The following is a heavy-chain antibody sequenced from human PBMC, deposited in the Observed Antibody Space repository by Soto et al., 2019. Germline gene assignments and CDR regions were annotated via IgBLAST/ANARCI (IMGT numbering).Heavy chain of an antibody. Sequence: EVQLLESGGGLVQPGGSLRLSCAASGFTFSRFVMNWVRQAPGKGLEWVSGIGGSGGTTYYADSVKGRFTISRDNSKNTLFLQMNSLRAEDTAVYYCAKDSLGDYYYYGLDVWGQGTTVTVSS. CDR1: GFTFSRFV. V-gene: IGHV3-23*01. CDR2: IGGSGGTT. D-gene: IGHD2-15*01. J-gene: IGHJ6*02. CDR3: AKDSLGDYYYYGLDV.